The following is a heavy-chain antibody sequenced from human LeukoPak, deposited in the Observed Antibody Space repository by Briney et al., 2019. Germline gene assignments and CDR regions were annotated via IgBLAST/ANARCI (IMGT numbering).Heavy chain of an antibody. D-gene: IGHD1-1*01. V-gene: IGHV3-74*01. CDR1: GFTFSSYW. J-gene: IGHJ3*02. CDR3: ARDPGNYGFDI. CDR2: INTDGSST. Sequence: PGGSLRLSCAASGFTFSSYWMHWVRQAPGKGLVWVSRINTDGSSTSYADSVKGRFTISGDNAKNTLYLQMNSLRAEDTAVYYCARDPGNYGFDIWGQGTMVTVSS.